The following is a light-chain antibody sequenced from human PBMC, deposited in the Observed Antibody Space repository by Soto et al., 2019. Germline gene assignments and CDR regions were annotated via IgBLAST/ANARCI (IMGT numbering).Light chain of an antibody. V-gene: IGLV1-40*01. J-gene: IGLJ1*01. CDR3: QSNDNGLSGSDV. Sequence: QSVLAQPPSVSGAPGQRVTISCTGSSSNIGAGYDVNWYQQLPETAPKLLIFGDSNRPSGVPDRFSGSKSGTSASLVITGLQADDEADYYCQSNDNGLSGSDVFGNGTKVTVL. CDR2: GDS. CDR1: SSNIGAGYD.